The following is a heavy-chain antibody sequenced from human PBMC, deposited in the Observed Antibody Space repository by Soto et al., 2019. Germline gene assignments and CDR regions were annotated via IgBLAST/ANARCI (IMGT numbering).Heavy chain of an antibody. J-gene: IGHJ2*01. D-gene: IGHD2-15*01. Sequence: QVQLQESGPGLVKPSETLSLTCTVSGGSISSYYWSWIRQPPGKGLEWIGYIYYSGSTYYNPSLKSRVTLSVATSKNQFSLKLSSVTAADTAVYYCARVAANYWYFDLWGRGTLVTVSS. V-gene: IGHV4-59*01. CDR3: ARVAANYWYFDL. CDR1: GGSISSYY. CDR2: IYYSGST.